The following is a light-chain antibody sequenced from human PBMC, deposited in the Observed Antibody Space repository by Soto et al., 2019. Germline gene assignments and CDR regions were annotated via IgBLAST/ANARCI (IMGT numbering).Light chain of an antibody. CDR2: EVS. CDR1: SSDVGGYNY. V-gene: IGLV2-8*01. Sequence: QSALTQPPSASGSPGQSVIISCTGTSSDVGGYNYVSWYQQHPGKVPKLMIYEVSKRPSGVPDRFSGSKSGNTASLTVSGLQAEDEADYYCSSYAGSNNVVFGGGTKVTVL. J-gene: IGLJ2*01. CDR3: SSYAGSNNVV.